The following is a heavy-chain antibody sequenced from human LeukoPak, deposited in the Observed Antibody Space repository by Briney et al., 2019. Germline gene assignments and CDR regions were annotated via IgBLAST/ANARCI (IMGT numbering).Heavy chain of an antibody. D-gene: IGHD2-2*01. V-gene: IGHV3-7*04. J-gene: IGHJ4*02. CDR3: ARVRYCSSTSCPIDY. Sequence: GGSLRLSCAASGFRFSWYWMSWVRQAPGKGLEWVANIKPDGSETHYVESVKGRFTISRDNAKNSLFIQMNSLRVEDTAVYYCARVRYCSSTSCPIDYWGQGTLVTVSS. CDR1: GFRFSWYW. CDR2: IKPDGSET.